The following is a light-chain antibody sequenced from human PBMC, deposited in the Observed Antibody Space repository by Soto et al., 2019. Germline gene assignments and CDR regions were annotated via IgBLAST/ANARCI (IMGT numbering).Light chain of an antibody. V-gene: IGKV1-27*01. CDR2: GAS. CDR1: QGISNS. CDR3: QKYDSAART. J-gene: IGKJ1*01. Sequence: DVQMTQSPSSLSASVGDRVTITCRASQGISNSLAWYQQRPGRVPKLLIYGASNLQSEVPSRFSGSGSGTDFTLTISSLQHEDVATYYCQKYDSAARTFGQGTKVDIK.